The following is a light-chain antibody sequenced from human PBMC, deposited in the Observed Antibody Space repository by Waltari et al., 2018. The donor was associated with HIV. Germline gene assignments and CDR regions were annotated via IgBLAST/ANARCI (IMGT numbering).Light chain of an antibody. CDR2: DNN. V-gene: IGLV1-44*01. CDR1: GSNVGSTA. Sequence: QSVLTQPPSVSATPGQRVTISCSGSGSNVGSTAVDWYQQLPGTAPKLVIYDNNRRPSGVPARFSGATSGTSASLAISGLQSEDEADYYCAAWDDSLNGRVFGGGTKLTVL. J-gene: IGLJ3*02. CDR3: AAWDDSLNGRV.